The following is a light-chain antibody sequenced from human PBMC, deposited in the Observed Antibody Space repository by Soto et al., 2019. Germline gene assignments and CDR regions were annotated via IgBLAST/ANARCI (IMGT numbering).Light chain of an antibody. CDR3: QQYCSSPYT. J-gene: IGKJ2*01. Sequence: EIVLTQSPGTLSLSPGERATLSCRASQSVSSSYLVWYQQKPGQAPRLLIYGASSRATGIPDRFSGSGSGTDFTLTTTTLETEDFAVYYCQQYCSSPYTFRRGIKLEIK. CDR2: GAS. V-gene: IGKV3-20*01. CDR1: QSVSSSY.